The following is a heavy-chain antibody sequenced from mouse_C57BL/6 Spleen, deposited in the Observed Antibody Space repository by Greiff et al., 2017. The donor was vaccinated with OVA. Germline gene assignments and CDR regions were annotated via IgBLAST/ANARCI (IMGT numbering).Heavy chain of an antibody. V-gene: IGHV14-3*01. CDR3: ARGSWDSYWYFDV. Sequence: VQLKQSVAELVRPGASVKLSCTASGFNIKNTYMHWVKQRPEQGLEWMGRIDPANGNTKYAPKFQGKATITADTSSNTAYLQLSSLTSEDTAIYYCARGSWDSYWYFDVWGTGTTVTVSS. CDR1: GFNIKNTY. CDR2: IDPANGNT. J-gene: IGHJ1*03. D-gene: IGHD1-1*02.